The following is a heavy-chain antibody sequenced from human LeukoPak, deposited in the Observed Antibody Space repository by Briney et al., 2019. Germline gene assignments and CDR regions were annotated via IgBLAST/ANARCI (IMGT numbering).Heavy chain of an antibody. CDR2: IYYSGST. D-gene: IGHD5-24*01. CDR1: GGSISSYY. Sequence: SETQSLTCTVSGGSISSYYWSWLRQPPGKGLEWIGYIYYSGSTNYNPSLKSRVTISVDTSKNQFSLKLSSVTAADTAVYYCARLLRSRDGYNYFVYWGQGTLVTVSS. CDR3: ARLLRSRDGYNYFVY. J-gene: IGHJ4*02. V-gene: IGHV4-59*08.